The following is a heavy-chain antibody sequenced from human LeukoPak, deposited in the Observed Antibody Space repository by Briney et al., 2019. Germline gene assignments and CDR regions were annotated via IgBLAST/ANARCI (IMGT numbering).Heavy chain of an antibody. Sequence: ASVPVSCQASGYTFTSYAMHWVRQPPGQRLEWMGLINAGNGNTKYSQKFQGRVTITRDTSASTDYMELSSLRSEDTAVYHCARDGYYGDSLDYWGQGTLVTVSS. CDR1: GYTFTSYA. J-gene: IGHJ4*02. D-gene: IGHD4-17*01. CDR3: ARDGYYGDSLDY. CDR2: INAGNGNT. V-gene: IGHV1-3*01.